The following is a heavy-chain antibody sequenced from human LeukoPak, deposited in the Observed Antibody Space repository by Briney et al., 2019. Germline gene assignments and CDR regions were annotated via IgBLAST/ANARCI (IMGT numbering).Heavy chain of an antibody. CDR3: ASGVVVVAANNAFDI. CDR1: GGSFSGYY. Sequence: PSETLSLTCAVYGGSFSGYYWGWIRQPPGKGLEWIGSIYHSGSTYYNPSLKSRVTISVDTSKNQFSLKLSSVTAADTAVYYCASGVVVVAANNAFDIWGQGTMVTVSS. CDR2: IYHSGST. V-gene: IGHV4-38-2*01. D-gene: IGHD2-15*01. J-gene: IGHJ3*02.